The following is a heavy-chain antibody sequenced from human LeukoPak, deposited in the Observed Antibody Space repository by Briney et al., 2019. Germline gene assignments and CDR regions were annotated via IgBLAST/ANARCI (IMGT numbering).Heavy chain of an antibody. Sequence: SETLSLTCAVYGGSFSGYYWSWIRQPPGKGLEWIGEINHSGSTNYNPSLKSRVTISVDTSKNQFSLKLSSVTAADTAVYYCAAAASYYFDYWGQGTLVTVSS. CDR2: INHSGST. D-gene: IGHD6-13*01. CDR1: GGSFSGYY. J-gene: IGHJ4*02. CDR3: AAAASYYFDY. V-gene: IGHV4-34*01.